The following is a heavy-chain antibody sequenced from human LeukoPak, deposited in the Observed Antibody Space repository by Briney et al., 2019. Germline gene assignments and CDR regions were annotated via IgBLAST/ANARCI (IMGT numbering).Heavy chain of an antibody. CDR3: AELGITMIGGV. CDR2: IYSSGST. Sequence: GGSLRLSCVVSGFTVSGNYMSWVRQAPGKGLEWVSVIYSSGSTYYADSVKGRFTIYRDSSKNTLYLQMNSLRTEDTAVYYCAELGITMIGGVWGKGTTVTISS. J-gene: IGHJ6*04. V-gene: IGHV3-53*01. CDR1: GFTVSGNY. D-gene: IGHD3-10*02.